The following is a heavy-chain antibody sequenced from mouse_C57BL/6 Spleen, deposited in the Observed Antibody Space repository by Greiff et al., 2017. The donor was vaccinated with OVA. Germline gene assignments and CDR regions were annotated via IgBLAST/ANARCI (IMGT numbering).Heavy chain of an antibody. D-gene: IGHD4-1*01. CDR3: ARGGLGDWYFDV. V-gene: IGHV3-6*01. J-gene: IGHJ1*03. CDR2: ISYDGSN. Sequence: VQLQQSGPGLVKPSQSLSLTCSVTGYSITSGYYWNWIRQFPGNKLEWMGYISYDGSNNYNPSLKNRISITRDTSKNQFFLKLNSVTTEDTATYYCARGGLGDWYFDVWGTGTTVTVSS. CDR1: GYSITSGYY.